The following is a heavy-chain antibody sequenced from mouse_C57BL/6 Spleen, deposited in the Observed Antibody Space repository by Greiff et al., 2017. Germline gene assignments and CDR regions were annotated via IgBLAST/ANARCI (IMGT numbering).Heavy chain of an antibody. CDR2: IDPSDSYT. D-gene: IGHD1-1*01. J-gene: IGHJ1*03. CDR1: GYTFTSYW. V-gene: IGHV1-69*01. Sequence: QVQLQQPGAELVMPGASVKLSCKASGYTFTSYWMHWVKQRPEQGLEWIGKIDPSDSYTNYNQKFKGKSTLTVDKSSSTAYMQLNSLTSEDSAVYYCVRTDYGSSYDWYLDVGGTGTTVTVSS. CDR3: VRTDYGSSYDWYLDV.